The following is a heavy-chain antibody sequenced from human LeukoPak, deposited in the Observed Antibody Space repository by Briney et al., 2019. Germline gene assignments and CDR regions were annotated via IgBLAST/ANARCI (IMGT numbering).Heavy chain of an antibody. CDR3: ARQGQLLWSGELYYYMDV. D-gene: IGHD3-10*01. J-gene: IGHJ6*03. CDR2: IYPGDSDT. Sequence: GASLKISCKGSGYSFTSYWIGWVRQMPGKGLEWMGIIYPGDSDTRYSPSFQGQVTISADKSISTAYLQWSSLKASDTAMYYCARQGQLLWSGELYYYMDVWGKGTTVTVSS. CDR1: GYSFTSYW. V-gene: IGHV5-51*01.